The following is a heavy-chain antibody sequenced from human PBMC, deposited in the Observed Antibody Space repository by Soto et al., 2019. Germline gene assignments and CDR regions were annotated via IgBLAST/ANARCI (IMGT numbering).Heavy chain of an antibody. V-gene: IGHV3-74*01. CDR3: ATNASGYSYCFFDS. D-gene: IGHD5-12*01. Sequence: QPGGSLRLSCAASGFTFSNSWMHWVRQVPGKGLVWVSRINYDGSNTNYADSVKGRFTISSDNAKNRMYLQMNKLRAEDTAVDYCATNASGYSYCFFDSWGQGTLVTVSS. CDR2: INYDGSNT. CDR1: GFTFSNSW. J-gene: IGHJ4*02.